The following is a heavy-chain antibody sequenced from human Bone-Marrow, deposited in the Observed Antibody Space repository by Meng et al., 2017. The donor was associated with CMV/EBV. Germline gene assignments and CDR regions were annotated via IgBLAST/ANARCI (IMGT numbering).Heavy chain of an antibody. CDR3: AKEPSNWYRPSFDY. Sequence: GGSLRLSCAASGFTFSSYWMHWVRQAPGKGLAWVSRINSDGSSTSYADSVKGRFTISRDNAKNTLYLQMNSLRVEDTAVYYCAKEPSNWYRPSFDYWGQGTLVTVSS. J-gene: IGHJ4*02. V-gene: IGHV3-74*01. CDR1: GFTFSSYW. D-gene: IGHD6-13*01. CDR2: INSDGSST.